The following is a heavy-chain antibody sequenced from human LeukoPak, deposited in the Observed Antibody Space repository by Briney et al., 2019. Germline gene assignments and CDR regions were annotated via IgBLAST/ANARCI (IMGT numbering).Heavy chain of an antibody. V-gene: IGHV1-2*02. D-gene: IGHD6-13*01. J-gene: IGHJ4*02. Sequence: ASVTVSCKASGYTFTGYYMHWLRQAPGQGLEWMGWINPNSGGKNYAQRFQGRVTITRDTSISTAYMERSRLRSDDTAVYYCARVGYSRTLDYWGQGTLVTVSS. CDR3: ARVGYSRTLDY. CDR1: GYTFTGYY. CDR2: INPNSGGK.